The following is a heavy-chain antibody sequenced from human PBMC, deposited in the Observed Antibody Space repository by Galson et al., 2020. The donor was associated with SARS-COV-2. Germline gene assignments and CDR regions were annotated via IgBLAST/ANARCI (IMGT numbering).Heavy chain of an antibody. V-gene: IGHV3-30*04. CDR2: ISYVGSNK. CDR1: GFTSRSYT. CDR3: ARDGSAFIDV. Sequence: GGSLRLSCPASGFTSRSYTMHWVRQAPGKGLEWAAVISYVGSNKYYADSVKGRFTITRDNCKNRLYLQMTRLGAEDTAVSYGARDGSAFIDVWGKGTTVTVSS. J-gene: IGHJ6*03. D-gene: IGHD1-26*01.